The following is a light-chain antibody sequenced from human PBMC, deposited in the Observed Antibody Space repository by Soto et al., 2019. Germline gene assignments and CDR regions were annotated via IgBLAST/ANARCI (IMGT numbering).Light chain of an antibody. CDR3: QQYYSTPLT. CDR2: WAS. J-gene: IGKJ4*01. Sequence: DIVMTQSPDSLAVSLGERATINCKSSQSVLYSSNNKNYLAWYQQKPGQPPKLLIYWASTLESGVPDRFSGSGSGTDFILTISSLQAEDVAVYYCQQYYSTPLTFGGGTKVEI. CDR1: QSVLYSSNNKNY. V-gene: IGKV4-1*01.